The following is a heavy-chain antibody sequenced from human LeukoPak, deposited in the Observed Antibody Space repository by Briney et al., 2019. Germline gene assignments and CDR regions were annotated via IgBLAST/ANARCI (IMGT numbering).Heavy chain of an antibody. CDR3: AKGGHYGDYRFDY. CDR2: ISWNSGSI. V-gene: IGHV3-9*01. J-gene: IGHJ4*02. CDR1: GFTFDDYA. D-gene: IGHD4-17*01. Sequence: GGSLRLSCAASGFTFDDYAMHWVRQAPGKGLEWVSGISWNSGSIGYADSVKGRFTISRDNAKNSLYLQMNSLRAEDTALYYCAKGGHYGDYRFDYWGQGTLVTVSS.